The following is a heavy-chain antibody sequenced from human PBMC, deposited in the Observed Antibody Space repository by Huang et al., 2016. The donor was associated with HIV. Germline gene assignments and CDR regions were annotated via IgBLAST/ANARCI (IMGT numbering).Heavy chain of an antibody. V-gene: IGHV3-30-3*01. D-gene: IGHD4-17*01. J-gene: IGHJ2*01. CDR3: ARDVLRGLGYFDV. Sequence: QVQLVESGGGVVQPGGSLRLACGASGFTFSNYPMHWVRQAPGKGLEWGAVISYDDGSTTYFADSVKGRFTISRDNSKNTVYLQMSSLRADDTAVFYCARDVLRGLGYFDVWGRGTLVTVSS. CDR1: GFTFSNYP. CDR2: ISYDDGSTT.